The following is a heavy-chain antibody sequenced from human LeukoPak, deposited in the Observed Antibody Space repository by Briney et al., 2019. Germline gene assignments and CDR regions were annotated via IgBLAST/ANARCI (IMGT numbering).Heavy chain of an antibody. D-gene: IGHD1-1*01. V-gene: IGHV1-58*02. CDR1: GYTFTSYG. Sequence: SVKLSCKASGYTFTSYGISWVRHAPGQGHEWIGSIVVGSGNTNYAQKFQERVTITRDMSTSTAYMELSSLRSEDTAVYYCAAGVWAGTGYYFDYWGQGTLVTVSS. CDR2: IVVGSGNT. J-gene: IGHJ4*02. CDR3: AAGVWAGTGYYFDY.